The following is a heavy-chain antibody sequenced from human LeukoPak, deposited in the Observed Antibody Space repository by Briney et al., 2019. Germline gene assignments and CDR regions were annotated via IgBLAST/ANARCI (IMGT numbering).Heavy chain of an antibody. V-gene: IGHV1-18*01. Sequence: ASVKVSCKASGYTFTSYGISWVRQAPGQGLEWMGWISAYNGNTNYAQKLQGRVTMTTDTSTSTAYMELRSLRSDDTAVYYCARKNDFWSGQGWFDPWGQGTLVTVSS. CDR3: ARKNDFWSGQGWFDP. CDR1: GYTFTSYG. D-gene: IGHD3-3*01. J-gene: IGHJ5*02. CDR2: ISAYNGNT.